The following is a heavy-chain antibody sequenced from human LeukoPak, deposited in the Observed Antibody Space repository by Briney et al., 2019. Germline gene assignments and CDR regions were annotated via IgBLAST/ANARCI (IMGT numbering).Heavy chain of an antibody. D-gene: IGHD5-24*01. J-gene: IGHJ5*02. CDR1: GFTFSSYA. Sequence: GGSLRLSCAASGFTFSSYAMSWVRQVPGKGLEWVSAISGSGGSTYYADSVKGRFTISRDNSKNTLYLQMNSLRAEDTAVYYCANLPVEMATPNWFDPWGQGTLVTVSS. V-gene: IGHV3-23*01. CDR2: ISGSGGST. CDR3: ANLPVEMATPNWFDP.